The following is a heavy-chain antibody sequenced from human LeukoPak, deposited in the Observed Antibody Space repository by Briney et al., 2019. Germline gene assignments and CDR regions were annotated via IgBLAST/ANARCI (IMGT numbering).Heavy chain of an antibody. J-gene: IGHJ4*02. CDR2: ISGSGGST. CDR3: AKVIYRSVAEPFDY. CDR1: GFTFNSYA. D-gene: IGHD3-16*02. V-gene: IGHV3-23*01. Sequence: GGSLRLSCAASGFTFNSYAMSWVRQAPGKGLEWVSAISGSGGSTYYADSVKGRFTISRDNSKNTLYLQMNSLRAEDTAVYYCAKVIYRSVAEPFDYWGQGTLVIVSS.